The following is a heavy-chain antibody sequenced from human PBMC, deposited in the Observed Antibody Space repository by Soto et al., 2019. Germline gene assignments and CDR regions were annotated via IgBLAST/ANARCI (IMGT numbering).Heavy chain of an antibody. Sequence: SGGSLRLSCAASGFTFSSYAMSWVRQAPGKGLEWVSSISSSSSYIYYADSVKGRFTISRDNAKNSLYLQMNSLRAEDTAVYYCARENFWSGYSPPSTDLYYYYGMDVWGQGTTVTVSS. CDR2: ISSSSSYI. CDR3: ARENFWSGYSPPSTDLYYYYGMDV. D-gene: IGHD3-3*01. V-gene: IGHV3-21*01. J-gene: IGHJ6*02. CDR1: GFTFSSYA.